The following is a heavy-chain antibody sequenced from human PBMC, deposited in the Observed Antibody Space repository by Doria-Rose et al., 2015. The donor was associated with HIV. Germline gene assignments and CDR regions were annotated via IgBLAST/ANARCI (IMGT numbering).Heavy chain of an antibody. CDR3: ARERVESDYYYYGMDV. CDR1: GFTFSSYE. J-gene: IGHJ6*02. V-gene: IGHV3-48*03. CDR2: ITSSDTAI. Sequence: EVQLVESGGGLVQPGGSLRLSCSASGFTFSSYEMNWVRQAPGKGLEWVSYITSSDTAIFYADSVKGRFTISRDNAKNSLYLQMNSLRIENTAVYYCARERVESDYYYYGMDVWGQGTTVIVSS. D-gene: IGHD3-3*01.